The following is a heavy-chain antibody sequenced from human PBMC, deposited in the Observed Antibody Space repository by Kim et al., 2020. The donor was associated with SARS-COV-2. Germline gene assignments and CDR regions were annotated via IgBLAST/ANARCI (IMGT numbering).Heavy chain of an antibody. Sequence: TDDAEPMKARLTILRDVSKNTLYLQMNSLKTEDTAVYYCTTRHYYGSNWGQGTLVTVSS. D-gene: IGHD3-10*01. J-gene: IGHJ4*02. CDR2: T. V-gene: IGHV3-15*01. CDR3: TTRHYYGSN.